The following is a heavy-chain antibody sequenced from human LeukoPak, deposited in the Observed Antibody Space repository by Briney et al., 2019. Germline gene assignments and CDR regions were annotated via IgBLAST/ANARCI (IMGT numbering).Heavy chain of an antibody. D-gene: IGHD7-27*01. J-gene: IGHJ4*02. CDR2: MSPNSGDT. Sequence: ASVKVSCKASGGTFSSYAISWVRQATGQGLEWMGWMSPNSGDTGYAQKFQGRVTMTSDSSISTAYMELSSLRSEDTAIYYCVRTPPNWGFDYWGQGTLVTVSS. V-gene: IGHV1-8*02. CDR1: GGTFSSYA. CDR3: VRTPPNWGFDY.